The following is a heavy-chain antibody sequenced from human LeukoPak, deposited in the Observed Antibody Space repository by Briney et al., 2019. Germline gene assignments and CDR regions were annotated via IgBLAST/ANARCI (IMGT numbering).Heavy chain of an antibody. CDR3: AKDLYGSGSYQIRLFDY. CDR1: GFTFNIYG. D-gene: IGHD3-10*01. Sequence: GGSLRLSCAASGFTFNIYGMHWVRQAPGKGLECVAFIRYDASNKFYEDSVKGRFTISRDNSKNTLYLQMNSLRAEDTAVYYCAKDLYGSGSYQIRLFDYWGQGTLVTVSS. V-gene: IGHV3-30*02. J-gene: IGHJ4*02. CDR2: IRYDASNK.